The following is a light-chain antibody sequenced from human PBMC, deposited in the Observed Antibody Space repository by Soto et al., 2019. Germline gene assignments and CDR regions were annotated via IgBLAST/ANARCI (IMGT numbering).Light chain of an antibody. CDR1: QTVNNN. CDR2: GAS. CDR3: QQYNNWPLT. V-gene: IGKV3-15*01. J-gene: IGKJ4*01. Sequence: EIVMPQSPATLSVPPGARATLSCRASQTVNNNLAWYQQKPGQAPRLLIYGASARSTGIPARVSGSGSGTEFTLTISSLQSEDFADYYCQQYNNWPLTFGGGTKVEIK.